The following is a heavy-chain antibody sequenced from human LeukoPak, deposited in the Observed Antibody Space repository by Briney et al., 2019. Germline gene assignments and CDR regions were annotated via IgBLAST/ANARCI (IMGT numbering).Heavy chain of an antibody. CDR3: AKEKSRRLDFDY. V-gene: IGHV3-23*01. Sequence: GGSLRLSCAASGFICRSYAMSWVRQAPGKGLEWVSSLSAGGGGAYYADSVRGRFTISRDDSKNTLYLQMNSLRVEDTARYYCAKEKSRRLDFDYWGQGTLATVSS. CDR1: GFICRSYA. D-gene: IGHD2-2*01. J-gene: IGHJ4*02. CDR2: LSAGGGGA.